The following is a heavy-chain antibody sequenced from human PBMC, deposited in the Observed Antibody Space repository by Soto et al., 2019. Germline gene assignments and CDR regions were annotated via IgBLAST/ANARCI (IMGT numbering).Heavy chain of an antibody. CDR2: IYYSGST. CDR3: ATYGSGSYKPTTFDY. Sequence: QVQLQESGPGLVKPSQTLSLTCTVSGGSISSGGYYWSWIRQHPGKGLEWIGYIYYSGSTYYNPSLQSRVTISVDTSNNQFSLKLSSVTAADTAVYYCATYGSGSYKPTTFDYWGQGTLVTVSS. J-gene: IGHJ4*02. V-gene: IGHV4-31*03. D-gene: IGHD3-10*01. CDR1: GGSISSGGYY.